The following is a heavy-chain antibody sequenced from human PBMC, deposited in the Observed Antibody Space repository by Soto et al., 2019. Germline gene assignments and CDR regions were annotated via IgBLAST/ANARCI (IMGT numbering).Heavy chain of an antibody. V-gene: IGHV4-38-2*02. D-gene: IGHD3-10*01. CDR3: ARGLRASFGVRLSYYYYGMDV. J-gene: IGHJ6*02. CDR2: ISQSGTT. CDR1: GFPISSTYS. Sequence: SETLSLTCLVSGFPISSTYSWGWIRQPPGKGLGWIGSISQSGTTPYSPSLTSRVSISVDTSKNQVSLKLTSVTAADTAVYYCARGLRASFGVRLSYYYYGMDVWGQGTTVTVSS.